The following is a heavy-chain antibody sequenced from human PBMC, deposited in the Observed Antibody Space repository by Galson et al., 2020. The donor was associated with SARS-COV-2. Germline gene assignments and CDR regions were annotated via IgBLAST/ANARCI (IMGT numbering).Heavy chain of an antibody. J-gene: IGHJ4*02. CDR3: AREPYSSGWDY. D-gene: IGHD6-19*01. Sequence: ASVKVSCKASGYTFSNYAVHWVRQAPGQRLEWMGWINAGNGNTRYSQKFQGRVTISRDTSATTVYMEVNSLRSEDTAVYYCAREPYSSGWDYWGQGTLVSVSS. CDR1: GYTFSNYA. CDR2: INAGNGNT. V-gene: IGHV1-3*01.